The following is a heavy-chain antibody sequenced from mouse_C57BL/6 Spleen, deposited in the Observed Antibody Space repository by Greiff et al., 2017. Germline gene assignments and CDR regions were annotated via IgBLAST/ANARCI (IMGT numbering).Heavy chain of an antibody. D-gene: IGHD1-1*01. CDR1: GYAFSSYW. V-gene: IGHV1-80*01. CDR3: ARKGPHYGNSCHFDV. J-gene: IGHJ1*03. CDR2: IYPGDGDT. Sequence: QVQLKESGAELVKPGASVKISCKASGYAFSSYWMNWVKQRPGKGLEWIGQIYPGDGDTNYNGKFKGKATLTADKSSSTAYMALSSLTSEDSSVYYCARKGPHYGNSCHFDVWGTGTTVTVSS.